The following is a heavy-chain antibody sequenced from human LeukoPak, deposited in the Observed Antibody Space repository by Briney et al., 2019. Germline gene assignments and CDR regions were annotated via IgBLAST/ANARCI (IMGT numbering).Heavy chain of an antibody. CDR2: IYSGGST. J-gene: IGHJ4*02. CDR1: GFTVSSNY. CDR3: ARDVSGSSSWSDFDY. V-gene: IGHV3-66*01. D-gene: IGHD6-13*01. Sequence: PGGSLRLSCAASGFTVSSNYMSWVRQAPGKGLEWVSVIYSGGSTFYADSVRGRFTISRDNSKNTLYLQMNSLEATDMAEYYCARDVSGSSSWSDFDYWGQGTLVTVSS.